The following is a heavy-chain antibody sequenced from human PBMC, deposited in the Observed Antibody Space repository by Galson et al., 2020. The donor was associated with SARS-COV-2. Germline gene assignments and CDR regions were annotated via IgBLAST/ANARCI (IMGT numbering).Heavy chain of an antibody. Sequence: SETLSLTCTVSGGSISSYYWSRIRQPPGKGLEWIGYIYYSGSTNYNPSLKRRVTISVDTSKNQFSLKLSSVTAADTAVYYCAGSQGTLDLYGMDVWGQGTTVTVFS. CDR2: IYYSGST. V-gene: IGHV4-59*01. D-gene: IGHD3-3*01. J-gene: IGHJ6*02. CDR3: AGSQGTLDLYGMDV. CDR1: GGSISSYY.